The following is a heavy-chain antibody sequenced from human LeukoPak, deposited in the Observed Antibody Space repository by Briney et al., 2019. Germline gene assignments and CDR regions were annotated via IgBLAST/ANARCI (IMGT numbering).Heavy chain of an antibody. CDR2: ISGSGGST. D-gene: IGHD2-21*02. CDR1: GFTFSSYA. V-gene: IGHV3-23*01. Sequence: PGGSLRLSCAASGFTFSSYAMSWVRQAPGKGLEWVSAISGSGGSTYYADSVKGRFTISRDNSKNTLYLQMNSLRAEDTAVYYCAKFLEIVVVTADQPHPPHWGQGTLVTVSS. J-gene: IGHJ4*02. CDR3: AKFLEIVVVTADQPHPPH.